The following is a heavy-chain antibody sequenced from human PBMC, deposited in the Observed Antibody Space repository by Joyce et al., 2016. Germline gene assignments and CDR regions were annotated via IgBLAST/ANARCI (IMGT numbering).Heavy chain of an antibody. J-gene: IGHJ6*02. CDR2: IYHSGIT. Sequence: QVRLQQWGAGLLKPSETLSLTCDVYGGSFSGYYWSWIRQPPGKGLEWIGEIYHSGITNYNSSLKSRVSISVDTSKKQFSLNVRSVTAADTAVYYCARLYYYQFAMDVWGQGTSVTVSS. V-gene: IGHV4-34*01. CDR1: GGSFSGYY. CDR3: ARLYYYQFAMDV.